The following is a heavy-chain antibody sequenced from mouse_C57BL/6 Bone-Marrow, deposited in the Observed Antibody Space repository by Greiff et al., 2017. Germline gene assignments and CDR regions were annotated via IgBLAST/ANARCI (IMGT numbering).Heavy chain of an antibody. Sequence: VQLQQSGAELVRPGASVKLSCTASGFNIKDDYMHWVKQRPEQGLEWIGWIDPENGDTEYASKVQGKATITADTSSNTAYLQLSSLTSEDTAVYYCTTPTVVSHGWYFDVWGTGTTVTVSP. CDR2: IDPENGDT. D-gene: IGHD1-1*01. J-gene: IGHJ1*03. V-gene: IGHV14-4*01. CDR3: TTPTVVSHGWYFDV. CDR1: GFNIKDDY.